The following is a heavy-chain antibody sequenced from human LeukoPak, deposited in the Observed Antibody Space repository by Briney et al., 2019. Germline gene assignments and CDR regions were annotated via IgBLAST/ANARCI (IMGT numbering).Heavy chain of an antibody. Sequence: GASVKVSCKASGGTFTNYAFNWVRQAPGQGLEWMGAIIPLFGTANYAQKFQGRVTITADESASTAYMELRSLKSEDTGVYYCARERDYYDTNGYPNNWFDPWGQGTLVTVSS. CDR3: ARERDYYDTNGYPNNWFDP. J-gene: IGHJ5*02. V-gene: IGHV1-69*13. CDR1: GGTFTNYA. D-gene: IGHD3-22*01. CDR2: IIPLFGTA.